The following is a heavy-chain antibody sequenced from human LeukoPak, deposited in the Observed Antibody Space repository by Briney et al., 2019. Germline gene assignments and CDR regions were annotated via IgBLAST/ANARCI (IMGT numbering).Heavy chain of an antibody. CDR3: ARDDYYYGSGSYYPFDY. CDR1: GGSISSYY. V-gene: IGHV4-59*01. CDR2: IYYSGST. D-gene: IGHD3-10*01. J-gene: IGHJ4*02. Sequence: SETLSLTCTVSGGSISSYYWSWIRQPPGKGLEWIGYIYYSGSTNYNPSLKSRVTISVDTSKNQFSLKLSSVTAADTAVYYCARDDYYYGSGSYYPFDYWGQGTLVTVSS.